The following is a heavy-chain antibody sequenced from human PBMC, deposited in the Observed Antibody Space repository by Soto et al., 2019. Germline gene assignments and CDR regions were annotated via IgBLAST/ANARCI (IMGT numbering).Heavy chain of an antibody. CDR3: ARGLNGAFDI. CDR2: INAGNGNT. V-gene: IGHV1-3*01. CDR1: GGTFSSYA. Sequence: GASVKVSCKASGGTFSSYAISWVRQAPGQRLEWMGWINAGNGNTKYSQKFQGRVTITRDTSASTAYMELSSLRSEDTAVYYCARGLNGAFDIWGQGTMVTVSS. J-gene: IGHJ3*02.